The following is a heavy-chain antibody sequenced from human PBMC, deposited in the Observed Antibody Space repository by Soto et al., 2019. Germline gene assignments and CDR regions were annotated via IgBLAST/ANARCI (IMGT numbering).Heavy chain of an antibody. D-gene: IGHD2-15*01. CDR2: IKQDGSEK. J-gene: IGHJ5*02. V-gene: IGHV3-7*03. CDR1: RFTFSTYW. CDR3: ARGGCAGGTCSQGWIDP. Sequence: EVQLVESGGGLVQPGGSLRLSCAASRFTFSTYWMSWVRQAPGKGMEWVANIKQDGSEKYYVDSVKGRFTISRDNAKNSLYLQMNSLRAEDTAVYYCARGGCAGGTCSQGWIDPWGQGTLVTVSS.